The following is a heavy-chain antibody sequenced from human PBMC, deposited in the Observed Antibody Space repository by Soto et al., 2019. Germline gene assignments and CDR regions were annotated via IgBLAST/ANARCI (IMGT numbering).Heavy chain of an antibody. CDR3: ARGITIFGVVTLDDYYYGMDV. Sequence: PVGSLRLSCAASGFTFGSYAMHWVRQAPGKGLEWVAVISYDGSNKYYADSVKGRFTISRDNSKNTLYLQMNSLRAEDTAVYYCARGITIFGVVTLDDYYYGMDVWGQGTTVTVSS. J-gene: IGHJ6*02. V-gene: IGHV3-30-3*01. D-gene: IGHD3-3*01. CDR1: GFTFGSYA. CDR2: ISYDGSNK.